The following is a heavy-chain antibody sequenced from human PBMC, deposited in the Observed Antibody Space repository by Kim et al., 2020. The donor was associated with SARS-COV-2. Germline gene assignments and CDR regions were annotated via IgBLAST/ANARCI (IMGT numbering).Heavy chain of an antibody. V-gene: IGHV1-8*01. Sequence: ASVKVSCKASGYTFTSYDINWVRQATGQGLEWMGWMNPNSGNTGYAQKFQGRVTMTRNTSISTAYMELSSLRSEDTAVYYCARAGGGGYSYGTRFDLWGRGTLVTVSS. CDR1: GYTFTSYD. CDR2: MNPNSGNT. CDR3: ARAGGGGYSYGTRFDL. D-gene: IGHD5-18*01. J-gene: IGHJ2*01.